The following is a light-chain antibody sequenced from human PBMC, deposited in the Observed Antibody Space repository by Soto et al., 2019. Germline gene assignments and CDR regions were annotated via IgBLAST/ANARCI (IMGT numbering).Light chain of an antibody. CDR3: QQSYSTPRT. V-gene: IGKV1-39*01. Sequence: DIQMTQSPSSLSASVGDRVTITCRASQSISSYLNWYQQKPGKATKLLIYAASSLHSGVPSRFSGSGSGTDFTLTISILQPEDCATYYCQQSYSTPRTFGQGTKVEIK. CDR2: AAS. J-gene: IGKJ1*01. CDR1: QSISSY.